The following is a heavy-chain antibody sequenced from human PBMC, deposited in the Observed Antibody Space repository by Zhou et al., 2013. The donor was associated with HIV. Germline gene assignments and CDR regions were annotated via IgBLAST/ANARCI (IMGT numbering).Heavy chain of an antibody. Sequence: QAQLVQSGAEVKKPGASVKVSCKASGYIFSGYYIHWVRQAPGQGLEWMGRIIPSVVVVNYAQKFQGRVTITADESTSTAYMELNSLTFEDTAVYYCARAVHKSVGGATVTHTKVGATYYFAMDVWGQGTTVIVSS. D-gene: IGHD1-26*01. CDR2: IIPSVVVV. CDR1: GYIFSGYY. CDR3: ARAVHKSVGGATVTHTKVGATYYFAMDV. J-gene: IGHJ6*02. V-gene: IGHV1-69*09.